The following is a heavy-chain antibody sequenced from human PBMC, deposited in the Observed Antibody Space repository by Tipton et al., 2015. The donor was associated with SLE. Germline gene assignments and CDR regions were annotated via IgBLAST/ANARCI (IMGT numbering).Heavy chain of an antibody. V-gene: IGHV1-2*06. CDR3: ARTVSSSSDWYFDL. CDR2: INPNSGDT. J-gene: IGHJ2*01. CDR1: GYRFTDWY. D-gene: IGHD5/OR15-5a*01. Sequence: QVQLVQSGPEVKTPGASVNVSCKASGYRFTDWYIHWVRQAPGQGLEWMGRINPNSGDTNYAQKFQGRVTMTRDTSINTVYMELTRLRSDDTAVHICARTVSSSSDWYFDLWGRGTLVTVSS.